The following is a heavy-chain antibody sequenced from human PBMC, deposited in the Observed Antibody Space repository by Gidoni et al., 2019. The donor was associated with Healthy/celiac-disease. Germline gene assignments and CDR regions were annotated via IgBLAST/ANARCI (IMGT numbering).Heavy chain of an antibody. CDR1: GFTFSSYG. Sequence: QVQLVESGGGVVQPGRSLRLSCAASGFTFSSYGMLWVRQAPGKGLEWVAVIWYDGSNKYYADSVKGRFTISRDNSKNTLYLQMNSLRAEDTAVYYCARDRQCSSTSCYTTTYYYYGMDVWGQGTTVTVSS. CDR3: ARDRQCSSTSCYTTTYYYYGMDV. D-gene: IGHD2-2*02. J-gene: IGHJ6*02. V-gene: IGHV3-33*08. CDR2: IWYDGSNK.